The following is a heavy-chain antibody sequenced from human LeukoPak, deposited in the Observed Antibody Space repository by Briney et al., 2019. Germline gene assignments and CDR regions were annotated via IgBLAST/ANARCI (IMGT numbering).Heavy chain of an antibody. CDR2: IYPSGNT. V-gene: IGHV4-59*10. CDR1: GGSFSGYY. CDR3: AREDSGSYYNYYYFYMDV. Sequence: SSETLSLTCAVYGGSFSGYYWSWIRQPPGKGLEWIGRIYPSGNTNYNPSLKSRVTLSVDTSKTQFSLNLSSVTAVDTAVYYCAREDSGSYYNYYYFYMDVWGKGTTVTISS. J-gene: IGHJ6*03. D-gene: IGHD3-10*01.